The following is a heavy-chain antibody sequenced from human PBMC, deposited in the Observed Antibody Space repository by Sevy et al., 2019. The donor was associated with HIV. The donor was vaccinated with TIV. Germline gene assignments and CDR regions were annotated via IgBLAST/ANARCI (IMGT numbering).Heavy chain of an antibody. Sequence: SETLSLTCTVSGGSISSYYWSWIRQPAGKGLEWIGRNYTSGSTNYNPSLKSRVTMSVDTSKNQFSLKLSSVTAADTACYYFARVTGTRYYYMDVWGKGTTVTVSS. V-gene: IGHV4-4*07. J-gene: IGHJ6*03. CDR1: GGSISSYY. CDR3: ARVTGTRYYYMDV. CDR2: NYTSGST. D-gene: IGHD1-20*01.